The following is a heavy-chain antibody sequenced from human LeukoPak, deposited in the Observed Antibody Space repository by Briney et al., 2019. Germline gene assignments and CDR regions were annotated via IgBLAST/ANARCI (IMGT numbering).Heavy chain of an antibody. CDR3: ARDAQRGFDYSNSLQF. V-gene: IGHV3-33*01. CDR1: GFIFNHFG. CDR2: IWSDGTNQ. J-gene: IGHJ4*02. Sequence: GGSLRLSCAAAGFIFNHFGMHWVRQAPGKGLEWVAVIWSDGTNQFYADSVKGRFTIPRDDSGNTVYLQMSSLRPEDTGVYYCARDAQRGFDYSNSLQFWGQGTPVIVST. D-gene: IGHD4-11*01.